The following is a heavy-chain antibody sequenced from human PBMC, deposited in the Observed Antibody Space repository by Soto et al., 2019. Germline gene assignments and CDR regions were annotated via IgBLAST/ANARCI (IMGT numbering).Heavy chain of an antibody. CDR1: GGSITSSSYY. D-gene: IGHD1-26*01. CDR2: IYYSGST. V-gene: IGHV4-39*01. Sequence: SETLSLTCTVSGGSITSSSYYWGWIRQPPGKGLEWIGSIYYSGSTYYNPSLKSRVTISVDTPKNQFSLKLSSVTAADTAVYYCATQEVGGSYVYPFAPWGQGTLVTVSS. J-gene: IGHJ5*02. CDR3: ATQEVGGSYVYPFAP.